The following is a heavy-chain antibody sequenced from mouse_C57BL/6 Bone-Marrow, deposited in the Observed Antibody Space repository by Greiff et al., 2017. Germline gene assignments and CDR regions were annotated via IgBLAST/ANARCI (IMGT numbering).Heavy chain of an antibody. J-gene: IGHJ3*01. CDR1: GFTFSDYG. D-gene: IGHD2-3*01. CDR3: ARLYDGYSSWFAY. V-gene: IGHV5-17*01. Sequence: DVHLVESGGGLVKPGGSLKLSCAASGFTFSDYGMHWVRQAPEKGLEWVAYISSGSSTIYYADTVKGRFTISRDNAKNTLFLQMTSLRSEDTAMYYCARLYDGYSSWFAYWGQGTLVTVSA. CDR2: ISSGSSTI.